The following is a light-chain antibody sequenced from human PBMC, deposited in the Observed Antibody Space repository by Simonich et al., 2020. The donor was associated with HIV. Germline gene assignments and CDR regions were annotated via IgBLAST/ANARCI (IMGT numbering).Light chain of an antibody. V-gene: IGKV3-15*01. CDR3: QQYNYWLIT. CDR1: QSVCNN. Sequence: EIVMTQSPATLSVSPGERATLSCRAGQSVCNNLAWYQKKPGQAPRLLIYGASTRATGIPARFSGSGSGTEFTLTITSMQSEDFAVYYCQQYNYWLITFGQGTRLEIK. J-gene: IGKJ5*01. CDR2: GAS.